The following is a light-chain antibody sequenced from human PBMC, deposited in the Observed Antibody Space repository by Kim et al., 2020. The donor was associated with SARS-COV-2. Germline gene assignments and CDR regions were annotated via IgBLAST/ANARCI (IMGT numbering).Light chain of an antibody. CDR2: DAS. Sequence: LSPGERATRSCRASQSVSSYVAWYQQKPGQAPRLLIYDASNSATGIPARFSGSGSGTDFTLTISSLEPEDFAVYYCQQRSNWPYTFGQGTKLEI. J-gene: IGKJ2*01. CDR3: QQRSNWPYT. V-gene: IGKV3-11*01. CDR1: QSVSSY.